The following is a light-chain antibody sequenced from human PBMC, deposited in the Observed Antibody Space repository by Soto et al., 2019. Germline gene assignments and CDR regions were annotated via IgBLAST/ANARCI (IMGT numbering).Light chain of an antibody. V-gene: IGLV6-57*03. Sequence: NFILTQPHSVSESPGKTVTISCTRSSGSIADNYVQWYQRRPGSAPTTVIFGDNQRASGVSDRFSASIDTSSNSASLTISGLQTEDEAASYCQSYHGTTVVFGGGTKLTVL. CDR1: SGSIADNY. CDR3: QSYHGTTVV. J-gene: IGLJ7*01. CDR2: GDN.